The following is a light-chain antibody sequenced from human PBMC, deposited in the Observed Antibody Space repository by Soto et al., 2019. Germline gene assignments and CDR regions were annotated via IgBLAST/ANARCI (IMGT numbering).Light chain of an antibody. CDR2: DVT. Sequence: QSVLAQPASVSGSPGQSITISCTGTSSDIGRYNLVSWYQQYPGEAPKLVIYDVTKRPSGVSDRFSASKSGNTASLTISGLQAEDEADYYCCSHAGRGSVLFGGGTKATVL. J-gene: IGLJ2*01. V-gene: IGLV2-23*02. CDR3: CSHAGRGSVL. CDR1: SSDIGRYNL.